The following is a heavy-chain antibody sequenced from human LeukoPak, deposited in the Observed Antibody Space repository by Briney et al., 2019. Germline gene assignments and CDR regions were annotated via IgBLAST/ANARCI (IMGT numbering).Heavy chain of an antibody. V-gene: IGHV3-7*01. D-gene: IGHD2-15*01. CDR3: ARDLSCSGGSCYSSHLDY. CDR1: GFTFSSYN. CDR2: INQDGSEK. J-gene: IGHJ4*02. Sequence: GGSLRLSCAASGFTFSSYNMNWVRQAPGKGLEWVANINQDGSEKYYVDAVGGRFTISRDNAKNSLYLEMNSLRAEDTAVYYCARDLSCSGGSCYSSHLDYWGQGTLVTVSS.